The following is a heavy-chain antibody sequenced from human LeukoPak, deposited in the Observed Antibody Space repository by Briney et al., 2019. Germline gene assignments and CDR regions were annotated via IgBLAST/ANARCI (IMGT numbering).Heavy chain of an antibody. CDR3: ARDFERRGSSSVDY. CDR1: GFTFSSYE. D-gene: IGHD6-6*01. V-gene: IGHV3-48*03. Sequence: GGSLRLSCAASGFTFSSYEMNWVRQAPGKGLEGVSYISGSGSTIYYADSVKGLFTISRDNAKNSLYLQMNSLRAEDTAVYYCARDFERRGSSSVDYWGQGTLVTVSS. J-gene: IGHJ4*02. CDR2: ISGSGSTI.